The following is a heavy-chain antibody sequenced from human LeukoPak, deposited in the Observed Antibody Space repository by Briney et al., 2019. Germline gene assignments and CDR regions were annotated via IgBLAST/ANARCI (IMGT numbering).Heavy chain of an antibody. J-gene: IGHJ5*02. CDR2: IIPILGIA. CDR1: GGTFSSYT. CDR3: AREGNSSTVWFDP. Sequence: SVKVSCKASGGTFSSYTISWVRQAPGQGLEWTGRIIPILGIANYAQKFQGRVTITADKSTSTAYMELSSLRSEDTAVYYCAREGNSSTVWFDPWGQGTLVTVSS. D-gene: IGHD6-13*01. V-gene: IGHV1-69*04.